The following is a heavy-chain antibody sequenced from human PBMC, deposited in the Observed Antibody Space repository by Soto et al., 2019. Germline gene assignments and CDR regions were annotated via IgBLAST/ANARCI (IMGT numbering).Heavy chain of an antibody. CDR2: ISYDSNHK. Sequence: QVHLVESGGGVVQPGRSLTLSCAASGFIFSNFAIHWMRQPPGKGLEWVAVISYDSNHKLYADSVKGRFTVSRDNSRNTLYLHLSRPRPEDTAVYYGARGESIKGDYWGQGTPVIVSS. CDR3: ARGESIKGDY. CDR1: GFIFSNFA. D-gene: IGHD3-16*01. J-gene: IGHJ4*02. V-gene: IGHV3-30-3*01.